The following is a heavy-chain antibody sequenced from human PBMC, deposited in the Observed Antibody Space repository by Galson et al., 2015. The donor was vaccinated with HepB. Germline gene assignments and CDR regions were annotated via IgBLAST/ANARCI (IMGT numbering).Heavy chain of an antibody. V-gene: IGHV3-7*03. D-gene: IGHD3-3*01. CDR3: AGPLPYYDFWSGYYY. CDR1: GFTFSSYW. Sequence: SLRLSCAASGFTFSSYWMSWVRQAPGKGLEWVANIKQDGSEKYYVGSVKGRFTISRDNAKNSLYLQMNSLRAEDTAVYYCAGPLPYYDFWSGYYYWGQGTLVTVSS. CDR2: IKQDGSEK. J-gene: IGHJ4*02.